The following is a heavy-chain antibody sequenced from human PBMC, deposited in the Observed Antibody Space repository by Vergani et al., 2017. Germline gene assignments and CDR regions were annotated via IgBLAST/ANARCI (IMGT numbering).Heavy chain of an antibody. J-gene: IGHJ4*02. CDR1: CDSISSNNC. D-gene: IGHD2-2*02. CDR2: ICHTEDT. CDR3: ATIGYRRWGYYFDY. V-gene: IGHV4-4*02. Sequence: QVQLQQWGAGVVKPSGTLSLTCAVSCDSISSNNCWTWVRQPPGKGLEWIGEICHTEDTKYSPSLKRRVTVSVDESRNLFSLRLNSVTAADTAVYYCATIGYRRWGYYFDYWGQGILVTVSS.